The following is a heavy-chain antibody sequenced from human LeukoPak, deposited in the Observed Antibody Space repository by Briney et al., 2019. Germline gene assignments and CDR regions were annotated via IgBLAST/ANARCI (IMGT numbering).Heavy chain of an antibody. CDR2: ISHDGNYE. J-gene: IGHJ4*02. D-gene: IGHD1-26*01. CDR1: GFTFSNYA. Sequence: GRSLRLSCTASGFTFSNYAMHWVRQAPGNGLEWVTLISHDGNYEDYAASVEGRFTISRDNSKNTPDLQMDSLRPDDTAVYYCARVYSGISPALSHWGQGTLVTVSS. V-gene: IGHV3-30-3*01. CDR3: ARVYSGISPALSH.